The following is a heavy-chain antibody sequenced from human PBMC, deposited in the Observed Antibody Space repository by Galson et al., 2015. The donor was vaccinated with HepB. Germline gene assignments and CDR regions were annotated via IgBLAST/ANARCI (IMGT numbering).Heavy chain of an antibody. V-gene: IGHV5-10-1*01. J-gene: IGHJ4*02. D-gene: IGHD3-10*01. Sequence: QSGAEVKKPGESLRISCKGSGYSFTSYWISWVRQMPGKGLEWMGRIDPSDSYTNYSPSFQGHVTISADKSISTAYLQWSSLKASDTAMYYCARHWSSGFDGWHVLPDYWGQGTLVTVSS. CDR1: GYSFTSYW. CDR2: IDPSDSYT. CDR3: ARHWSSGFDGWHVLPDY.